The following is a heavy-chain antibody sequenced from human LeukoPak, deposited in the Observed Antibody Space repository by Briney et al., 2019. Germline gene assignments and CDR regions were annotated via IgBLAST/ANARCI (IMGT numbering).Heavy chain of an antibody. V-gene: IGHV4-61*02. CDR2: IYTSGST. J-gene: IGHJ3*02. CDR3: ARDPGITIFGVVTDDAFDI. D-gene: IGHD3-3*01. CDR1: GGSISSGSYY. Sequence: SQTLSLTCTVSGGSISSGSYYWGWIRQPAGKGLEWIGRIYTSGSTNYNPSLKSRVTISVDTSKNQFSLKLSSVTAADTAVYYCARDPGITIFGVVTDDAFDIWGQGTMVTVSS.